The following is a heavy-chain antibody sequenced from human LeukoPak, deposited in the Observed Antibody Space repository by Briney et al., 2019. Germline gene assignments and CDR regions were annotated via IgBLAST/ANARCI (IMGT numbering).Heavy chain of an antibody. CDR3: ARVPGPWRGPFDY. CDR1: GFTFSSYV. D-gene: IGHD1-26*01. CDR2: IWYDGSNK. Sequence: GGSLRLSCAASGFTFSSYVMHSVPQAPGKGLEGVAVIWYDGSNKYYADSVKGRFTISRDNSKNTLYLQMNSLRAEDTAVYYCARVPGPWRGPFDYWGQGTLVTVSS. J-gene: IGHJ4*02. V-gene: IGHV3-33*01.